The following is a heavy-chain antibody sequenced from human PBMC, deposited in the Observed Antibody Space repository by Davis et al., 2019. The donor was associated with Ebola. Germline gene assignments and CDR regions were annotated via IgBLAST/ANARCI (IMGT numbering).Heavy chain of an antibody. CDR3: AKGSTVTITWWFDP. Sequence: HTGGSLRLSCAASGFTFSSYWMHWVRQAPGKGLVWVSRINSDGSSTSYADSVKGRFTISRDNAKNSLYLQMNSLRAEDTAVYYCAKGSTVTITWWFDPWGQGTLVTVSS. CDR2: INSDGSST. D-gene: IGHD4-17*01. CDR1: GFTFSSYW. J-gene: IGHJ5*02. V-gene: IGHV3-74*01.